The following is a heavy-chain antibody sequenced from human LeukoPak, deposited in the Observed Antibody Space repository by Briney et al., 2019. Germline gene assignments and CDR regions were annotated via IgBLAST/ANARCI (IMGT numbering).Heavy chain of an antibody. Sequence: SETLSLTCAVHGGSFSDYYWAWFRQPPGKGPEWIAAINHRGSTDYNPSLKSRVTISVDTSKKQFSLKPSSVTAADTAVYYCSREEKVGELLADFWGQGTLVTVSS. D-gene: IGHD1-26*01. CDR2: INHRGST. CDR3: SREEKVGELLADF. CDR1: GGSFSDYY. J-gene: IGHJ4*02. V-gene: IGHV4-34*01.